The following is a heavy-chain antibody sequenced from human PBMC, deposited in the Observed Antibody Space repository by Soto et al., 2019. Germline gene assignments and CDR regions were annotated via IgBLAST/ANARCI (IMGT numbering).Heavy chain of an antibody. D-gene: IGHD2-8*01. CDR2: INPSGGST. Sequence: QVQLVQSGAEVKKPGASVKISCKASGYTFTSYYMHWVRQAPGQGLEWMGIINPSGGSTNYAQKLQRRGAMTRDTPTSTVYMELNSLRSEDTAVYYCARPPYPGCINAVCYPLDYWGQGTLVTVSS. J-gene: IGHJ4*02. V-gene: IGHV1-46*01. CDR3: ARPPYPGCINAVCYPLDY. CDR1: GYTFTSYY.